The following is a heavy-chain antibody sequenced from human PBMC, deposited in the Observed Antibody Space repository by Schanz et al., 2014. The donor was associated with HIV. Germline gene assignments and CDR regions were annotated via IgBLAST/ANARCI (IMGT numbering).Heavy chain of an antibody. V-gene: IGHV1-69*01. D-gene: IGHD5-12*01. CDR3: AREKMATGGLEV. CDR1: GGTFSIYA. CDR2: IIPIFGTA. Sequence: QVQLVQSGAEVKKPGSSVKVSCKASGGTFSIYAISWVRQAPGQGLEWMGGIIPIFGTANYAQKFQGRVGIPADELASRASMELSRLRFEDWVVYYCAREKMATGGLEVWGQGTTVTGSS. J-gene: IGHJ6*02.